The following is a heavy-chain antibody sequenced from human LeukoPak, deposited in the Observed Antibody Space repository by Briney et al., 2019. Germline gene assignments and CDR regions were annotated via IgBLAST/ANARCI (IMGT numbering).Heavy chain of an antibody. CDR1: GGSISSGGYS. J-gene: IGHJ4*02. CDR3: ASLRSDY. V-gene: IGHV4-30-2*01. Sequence: PSETLSLTCAVSGGSISSGGYSWSWIRQPPGKGLEWIGYIYHSGSTYYNPSLKSRVTISVDKSKNQFSLKLSSVTAADTAVYYCASLRSDYWGQGTLVTVSS. D-gene: IGHD4-17*01. CDR2: IYHSGST.